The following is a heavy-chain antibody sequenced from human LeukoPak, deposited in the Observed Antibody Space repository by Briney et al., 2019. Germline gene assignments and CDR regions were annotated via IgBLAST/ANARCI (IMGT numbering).Heavy chain of an antibody. CDR1: GYTFTSYG. CDR2: ISAYNGNT. D-gene: IGHD3-22*01. V-gene: IGHV1-18*01. Sequence: ASAKVSCKASGYTFTSYGISWVRQAPGQGLEWMGWISAYNGNTNYAQKLQGRVTMTTDTSTSTAYMELRSLRSDDTAVYYCARFGGVADDSSGYPLFDYWGQGTLVTVSS. CDR3: ARFGGVADDSSGYPLFDY. J-gene: IGHJ4*02.